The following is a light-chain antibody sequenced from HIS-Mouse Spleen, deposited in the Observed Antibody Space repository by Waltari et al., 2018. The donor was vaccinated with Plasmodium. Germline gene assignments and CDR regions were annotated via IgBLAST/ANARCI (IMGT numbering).Light chain of an antibody. CDR2: EDS. CDR1: ALPKKY. V-gene: IGLV3-10*01. J-gene: IGLJ3*02. CDR3: YSTDSSGNHRV. Sequence: SYALTQPPPVSVSPGQTARITCSGDALPKKYAYWYQQKAGQAPLLVIYEDSKRHSGIPERFSGSSSGTMATLTISGAQVEDEADYYCYSTDSSGNHRVFGGGTKLTVL.